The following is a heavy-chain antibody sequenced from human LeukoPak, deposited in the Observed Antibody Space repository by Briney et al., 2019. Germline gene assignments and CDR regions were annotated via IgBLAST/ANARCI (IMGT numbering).Heavy chain of an antibody. V-gene: IGHV4-30-4*08. Sequence: SETLSLTCAVSGGSISSGGYSWSWIRQPPGKGLEWIGYIYYSGSTYYNPSLKSRVTISVDTSKNQFSLKLSSVTAADTAVYYCARPVRGVISNWGQGTLVTVSS. CDR2: IYYSGST. CDR1: GGSISSGGYS. D-gene: IGHD3-10*01. CDR3: ARPVRGVISN. J-gene: IGHJ4*02.